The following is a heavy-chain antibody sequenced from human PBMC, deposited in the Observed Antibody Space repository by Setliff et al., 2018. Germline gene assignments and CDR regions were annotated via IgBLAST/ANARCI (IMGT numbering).Heavy chain of an antibody. Sequence: ASVKVSCKTSGYSFTDYGIAWVRQAPGQGLEWMGWTSAHTGNTYSGQKLHDRLTLTTDTSTNTAYMELPSLGSDDTAVYYCSRLVRFCTRVACQTLSGGEFWGQGTLVTVSS. D-gene: IGHD2-8*01. J-gene: IGHJ1*01. CDR3: SRLVRFCTRVACQTLSGGEF. CDR1: GYSFTDYG. CDR2: TSAHTGNT. V-gene: IGHV1-18*01.